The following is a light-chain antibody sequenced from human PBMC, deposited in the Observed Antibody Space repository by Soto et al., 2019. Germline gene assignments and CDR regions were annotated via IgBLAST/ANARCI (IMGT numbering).Light chain of an antibody. J-gene: IGLJ3*02. V-gene: IGLV3-9*01. CDR3: QVWDSSTARV. CDR1: NIGSKN. CDR2: RDS. Sequence: SYELTQPLSVSVALGQTARITCGGNNIGSKNVHWYQQKPGQAPVLVIYRDSNRPSGIPERFSCSNSGNTATLTISRAQAGDDADYYWQVWDSSTARVFGGGTKLTVL.